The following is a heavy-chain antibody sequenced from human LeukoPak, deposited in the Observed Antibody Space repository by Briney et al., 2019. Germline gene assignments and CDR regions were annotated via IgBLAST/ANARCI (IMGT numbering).Heavy chain of an antibody. J-gene: IGHJ5*02. V-gene: IGHV4-34*01. Sequence: SETLSLTCAVYGGSFSGYYWSWIRQPPGKGLEWIGEINHSGSTNYNPSLKSRVTLSVDTSKNQFSLKLSSVTAADTAVYYCASLLLGSWYWFDPWGQGTLVTVSS. D-gene: IGHD6-13*01. CDR2: INHSGST. CDR3: ASLLLGSWYWFDP. CDR1: GGSFSGYY.